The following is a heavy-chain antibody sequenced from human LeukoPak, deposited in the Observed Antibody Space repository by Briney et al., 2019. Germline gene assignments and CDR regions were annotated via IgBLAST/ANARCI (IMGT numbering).Heavy chain of an antibody. CDR3: ARRGGYYDSSGYFL. V-gene: IGHV3-48*03. Sequence: GGSLRLSCAASGFTFSSYEMNWVRKAPGKGLEWVSYISSSGSTIYYADSVKGRFTISRDNAKNSLYLQMNSLRAEDTAVYYCARRGGYYDSSGYFLWGQGTLVTVSS. D-gene: IGHD3-22*01. CDR1: GFTFSSYE. J-gene: IGHJ4*02. CDR2: ISSSGSTI.